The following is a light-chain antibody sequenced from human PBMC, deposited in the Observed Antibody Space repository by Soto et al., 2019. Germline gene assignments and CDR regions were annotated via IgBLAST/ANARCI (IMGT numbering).Light chain of an antibody. V-gene: IGKV1-9*01. CDR3: QQLTNYPPT. J-gene: IGKJ5*01. Sequence: DIHLSQSPSFLSASVGDSVTITCRASQGIFSYLAWYQQKPGKAPGLLIYGASTLQSGVPSRFSGRGSGKEFTLTISSLQAEDVATYFCQQLTNYPPTFDQGTRLEI. CDR2: GAS. CDR1: QGIFSY.